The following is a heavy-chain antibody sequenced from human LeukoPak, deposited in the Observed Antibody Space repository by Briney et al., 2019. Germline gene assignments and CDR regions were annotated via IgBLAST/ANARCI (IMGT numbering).Heavy chain of an antibody. D-gene: IGHD6-6*01. V-gene: IGHV3-23*01. CDR1: GFTFSSYT. Sequence: PGGSLRLSCAASGFTFSSYTMSWVRHAPGKGLEWVSAIIGGGGSTYYADSVKGRFTISRDNSKNTLYLQMNSLRAEDTAIYYCAKARLAHATRGDFEIWGQGTMVTVSS. CDR3: AKARLAHATRGDFEI. CDR2: IIGGGGST. J-gene: IGHJ3*02.